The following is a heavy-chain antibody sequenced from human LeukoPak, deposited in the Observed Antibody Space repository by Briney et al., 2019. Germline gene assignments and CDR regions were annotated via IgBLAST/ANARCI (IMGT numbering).Heavy chain of an antibody. D-gene: IGHD3-22*01. Sequence: SETLSLTCTVSGGSISSYYWSWIRQPPGKGLEWIGRIHNSGSTNYNPSLKSRVTMSVDTSKNQFSLKLSSVTAADTAVYYCARDQYYYDSSGYYRFDPWGQGTLVTVSS. CDR1: GGSISSYY. V-gene: IGHV4-4*07. CDR3: ARDQYYYDSSGYYRFDP. CDR2: IHNSGST. J-gene: IGHJ5*02.